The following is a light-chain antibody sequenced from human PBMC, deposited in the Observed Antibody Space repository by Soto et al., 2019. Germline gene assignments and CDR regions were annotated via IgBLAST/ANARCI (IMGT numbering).Light chain of an antibody. CDR3: SSYTDSSTL. V-gene: IGLV2-14*01. CDR1: SSDVGSYNY. Sequence: QSALTQPASVSGSPGQSITISCTGTSSDVGSYNYVSWYQQHPGKAPKLMIYGVSDRPSGISSRFSGSKSGNTADLTISGLQTEDEADYYCSSYTDSSTLFGTGTKVTVL. CDR2: GVS. J-gene: IGLJ1*01.